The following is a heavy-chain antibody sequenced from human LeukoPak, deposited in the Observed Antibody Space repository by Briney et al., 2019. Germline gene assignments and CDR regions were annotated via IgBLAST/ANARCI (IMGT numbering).Heavy chain of an antibody. V-gene: IGHV4-34*01. CDR2: INHSGST. D-gene: IGHD6-19*01. CDR3: ARQWGSGWQNWFDP. J-gene: IGHJ5*02. CDR1: GGSFSGYY. Sequence: SETLSLTCAVYGGSFSGYYWSWIRQPPGKGLEWIGEINHSGSTNYIPSLKSRVTISVDTSKNQFSLKLSSVTAADTAVYYCARQWGSGWQNWFDPWGQGTLVTVSS.